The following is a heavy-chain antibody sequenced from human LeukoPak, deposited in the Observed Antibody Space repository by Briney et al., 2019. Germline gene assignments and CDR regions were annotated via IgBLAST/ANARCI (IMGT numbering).Heavy chain of an antibody. Sequence: PGGSLRLSCAAPGFTFSSYGMHWVRQAPGKGLEWVAVISYDGSNKYYADSVKGRFTISRDNSKNTLYLQMNSLRAEDTAVYYCAKDHSSSWYYFDYWGQGTLVTVSS. J-gene: IGHJ4*02. V-gene: IGHV3-30*18. CDR3: AKDHSSSWYYFDY. CDR2: ISYDGSNK. CDR1: GFTFSSYG. D-gene: IGHD6-13*01.